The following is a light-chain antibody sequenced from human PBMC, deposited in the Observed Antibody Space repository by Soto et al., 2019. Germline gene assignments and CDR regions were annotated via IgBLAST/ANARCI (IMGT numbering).Light chain of an antibody. CDR1: SSDVGSSNG. J-gene: IGLJ1*01. Sequence: QSVLTQPPSVSGSPGQSVAISCTGTSSDVGSSNGVSWYQQPPGTAPKLMIYDVSNRPSGVPDRFSGSKSGNTASLTISGLQAEDEADYYCSLYTSSSTYVFGTGTKVTVL. CDR2: DVS. V-gene: IGLV2-18*01. CDR3: SLYTSSSTYV.